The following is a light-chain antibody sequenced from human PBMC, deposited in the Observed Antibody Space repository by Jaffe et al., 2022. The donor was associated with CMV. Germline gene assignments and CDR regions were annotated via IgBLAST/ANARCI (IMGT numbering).Light chain of an antibody. CDR2: VNSDGRH. CDR3: QTWGAGFWV. J-gene: IGLJ3*02. V-gene: IGLV4-69*02. Sequence: QLVLTQSPSASASLGASVKLTCTLSSGHSDYAIAWHQQQPEKSPRYLMKVNSDGRHIKGDGIPDRFSGSSSGAERYLTISSLQFDDEADYYCQTWGAGFWVFGGGTKLAVL. CDR1: SGHSDYA.